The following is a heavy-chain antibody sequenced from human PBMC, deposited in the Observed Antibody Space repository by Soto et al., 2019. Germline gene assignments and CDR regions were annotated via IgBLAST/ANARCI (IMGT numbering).Heavy chain of an antibody. CDR3: ARVYSGSYSDY. D-gene: IGHD1-26*01. CDR1: GGSISSSSYY. J-gene: IGHJ4*02. V-gene: IGHV4-39*07. Sequence: PSETLSLTCTVSGGSISSSSYYWGWIRQPPGKGLEWIGSIYYSGSTYYNPSLKSRVTISVDTSKNQFSLKLISVTAADMAVYYCARVYSGSYSDYWGQGTLVTVSS. CDR2: IYYSGST.